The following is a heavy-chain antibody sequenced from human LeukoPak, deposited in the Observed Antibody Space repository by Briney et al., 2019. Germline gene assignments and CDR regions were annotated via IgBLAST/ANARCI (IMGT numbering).Heavy chain of an antibody. V-gene: IGHV3-7*01. CDR3: TRGFVSGCDY. CDR2: INQDGSEK. D-gene: IGHD6-19*01. CDR1: GFTFSSYW. Sequence: PGGSLRLSCAASGFTFSSYWMTWVRQAPGKGLEWVANINQDGSEKYYVDSVKGRLTISRDNAKNSLYLQMNSLGAEDTAVYYCTRGFVSGCDYWGQGTLVTVSS. J-gene: IGHJ4*02.